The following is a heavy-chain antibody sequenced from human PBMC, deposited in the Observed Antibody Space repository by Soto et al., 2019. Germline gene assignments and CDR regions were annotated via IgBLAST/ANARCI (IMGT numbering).Heavy chain of an antibody. Sequence: EVQLLDSGGGLVQPGGSLRLSCVASGFSFSSYAMSWVRQAPGQGLEWVSAISGGGGHTYYADSVKGRFTISRDNSKNPLYLQMNSLRVEDAAVYYCASRGPGPTTPPPGPSFDYWGQGTLVTVSS. D-gene: IGHD1-26*01. V-gene: IGHV3-23*01. CDR2: ISGGGGHT. CDR3: ASRGPGPTTPPPGPSFDY. CDR1: GFSFSSYA. J-gene: IGHJ4*02.